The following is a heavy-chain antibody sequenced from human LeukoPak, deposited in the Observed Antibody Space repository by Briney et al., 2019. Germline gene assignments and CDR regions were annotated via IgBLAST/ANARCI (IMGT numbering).Heavy chain of an antibody. Sequence: PGGSLRLSCAASGFTFSSYAMSWVRQAPGKGLEWVSAISGSGGSTYYADSVKGRFTISRDNSKNTLYLQMNSLRAEDTAVYYCAKRLVGARRGNWFDPWGQGTLVTVPS. CDR1: GFTFSSYA. D-gene: IGHD1-26*01. J-gene: IGHJ5*02. V-gene: IGHV3-23*01. CDR2: ISGSGGST. CDR3: AKRLVGARRGNWFDP.